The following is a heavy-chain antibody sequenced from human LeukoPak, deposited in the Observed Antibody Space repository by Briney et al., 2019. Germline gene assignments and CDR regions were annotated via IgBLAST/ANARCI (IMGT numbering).Heavy chain of an antibody. D-gene: IGHD3-22*01. CDR2: IYCSGST. CDR1: GGSISSYY. Sequence: SETLSLTCTVSGGSISSYYWSWIRQPPGKGLEWIGYIYCSGSTNYNPSLKSRVAISVDTSKNQFSLKLSSVTAADTAVYYCARDNYYDSSGYSPFDYWGQGTLVTVSS. J-gene: IGHJ4*02. V-gene: IGHV4-59*01. CDR3: ARDNYYDSSGYSPFDY.